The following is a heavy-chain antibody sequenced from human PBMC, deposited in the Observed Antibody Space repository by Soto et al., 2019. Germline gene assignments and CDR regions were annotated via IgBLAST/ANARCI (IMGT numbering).Heavy chain of an antibody. CDR2: IYYSGST. J-gene: IGHJ4*02. CDR3: ARVHRSDYIWGSYRHFDY. V-gene: IGHV4-59*01. CDR1: GGSISSYY. D-gene: IGHD3-16*02. Sequence: PSETLSLTCTFSGGSISSYYWSWIRQPPGKGLEWIGYIYYSGSTNYNPSLKSRVTISVDTSKNQFSLKLSSVTAADTAVYYCARVHRSDYIWGSYRHFDYWGQGTLVTVSS.